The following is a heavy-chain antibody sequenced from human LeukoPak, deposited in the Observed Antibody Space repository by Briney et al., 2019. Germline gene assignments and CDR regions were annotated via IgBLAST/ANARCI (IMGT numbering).Heavy chain of an antibody. D-gene: IGHD2-2*01. Sequence: GGSLRLSCAASGFTFSSYAMHWVRQAPGKGLEWVAVISYDGSNKYYADSVKGRFTISRDNSKNTLYLQMNSLRAEDTAVYYCARDLSGDIVVVPAAMCLDYWDQGTLVTVSS. J-gene: IGHJ4*02. CDR3: ARDLSGDIVVVPAAMCLDY. V-gene: IGHV3-30-3*01. CDR2: ISYDGSNK. CDR1: GFTFSSYA.